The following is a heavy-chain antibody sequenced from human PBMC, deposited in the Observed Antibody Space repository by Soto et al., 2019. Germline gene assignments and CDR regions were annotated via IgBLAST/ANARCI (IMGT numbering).Heavy chain of an antibody. Sequence: GGSLRLSCAASGFTFSTYAMSWVRQAPGKGLEWVSGISASGADTYYAGFVKGRFTITRDNSKNTLYLQMYSLGVEDTAVYYCAKRLSRSSSWNDDWGQGFLVTVSS. V-gene: IGHV3-23*01. CDR3: AKRLSRSSSWNDD. D-gene: IGHD2-2*01. CDR2: ISASGADT. J-gene: IGHJ4*02. CDR1: GFTFSTYA.